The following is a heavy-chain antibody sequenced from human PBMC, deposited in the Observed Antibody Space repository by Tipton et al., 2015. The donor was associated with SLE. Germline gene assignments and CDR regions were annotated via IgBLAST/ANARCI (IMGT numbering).Heavy chain of an antibody. Sequence: TLSLTCAVYGGSFSGYYWSWIRQPPGKGLEWIGTIYYSGRTNYNPSLKSRVTISRDTSKNQFSLKLSSVTAADTAVYYCATFFVEGDTIFGPGGWGRGTLVTVSS. D-gene: IGHD3-3*01. CDR2: IYYSGRT. J-gene: IGHJ4*02. CDR3: ATFFVEGDTIFGPGG. CDR1: GGSFSGYY. V-gene: IGHV4-34*01.